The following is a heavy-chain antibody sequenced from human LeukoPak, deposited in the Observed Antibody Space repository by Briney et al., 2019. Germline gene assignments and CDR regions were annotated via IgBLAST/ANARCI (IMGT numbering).Heavy chain of an antibody. CDR3: ARGSHHTYYDFWSGDYGMDV. Sequence: ASVKVSCKASGYTFTGYYIHWGRQAPGQGLEWMGWINPNGGGTNYAQKFQGRVTMTRDTSISTAYMELSRLRSDDTAVYYCARGSHHTYYDFWSGDYGMDVWGQGTTVTVSS. CDR2: INPNGGGT. CDR1: GYTFTGYY. V-gene: IGHV1-2*02. D-gene: IGHD3-3*01. J-gene: IGHJ6*02.